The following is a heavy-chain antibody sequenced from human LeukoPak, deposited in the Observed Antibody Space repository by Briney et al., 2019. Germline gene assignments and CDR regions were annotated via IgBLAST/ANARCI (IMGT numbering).Heavy chain of an antibody. J-gene: IGHJ5*02. CDR1: GGSISSSSYS. CDR3: ARPIPLGFDP. CDR2: IYYSGST. Sequence: SETLSLTCTVSGGSISSSSYSWGWIRQPPGKGLEWIGSIYYSGSTYYNPSLKSRVTISVDTSKNQFSLKLSSVTAADTAVYYCARPIPLGFDPWGQGTLVTVSS. V-gene: IGHV4-39*01.